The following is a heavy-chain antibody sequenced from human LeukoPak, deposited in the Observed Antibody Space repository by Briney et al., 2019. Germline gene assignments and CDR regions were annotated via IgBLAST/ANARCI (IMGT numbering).Heavy chain of an antibody. CDR3: AKGVGVRGGYYYGMDV. CDR2: ISGSGGST. Sequence: GGSLRLSCAASGFTFSSYAMSWVRQAPGKGREGVSAISGSGGSTYYADSVKGRFTISRDNCKNTLYLQMNSLRAEDTAVYYCAKGVGVRGGYYYGMDVWGQGTTVTVSS. J-gene: IGHJ6*02. V-gene: IGHV3-23*01. D-gene: IGHD3-10*01. CDR1: GFTFSSYA.